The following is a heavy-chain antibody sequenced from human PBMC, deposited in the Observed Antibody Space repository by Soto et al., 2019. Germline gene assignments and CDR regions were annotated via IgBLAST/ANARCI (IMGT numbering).Heavy chain of an antibody. CDR1: GGTFSSYA. J-gene: IGHJ6*02. CDR3: ARGGSSGWQTDPNYYYYYGMDV. CDR2: IIPIFGTA. D-gene: IGHD6-19*01. Sequence: GASVKVSCKASGGTFSSYAISWVRQAPGQGLEWMGGIIPIFGTANYAQKFQGRVTITADESTSTAYMELSSLRSEDTAVYYCARGGSSGWQTDPNYYYYYGMDVWGQGTKVTVSS. V-gene: IGHV1-69*13.